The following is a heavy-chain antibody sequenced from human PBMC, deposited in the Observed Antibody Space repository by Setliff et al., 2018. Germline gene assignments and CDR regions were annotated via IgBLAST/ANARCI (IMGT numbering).Heavy chain of an antibody. Sequence: SETLSLTCTVSGGSISSGSYYWSWIRQPAGKGLEWVGRIYTSGSTNYNPSLKSRVTISVDTSKNQFSLKLSSVTAADTAVYYCARDGGELRSDILTGYQAYYYYYGMDVWGQGTTVTVSS. V-gene: IGHV4-61*02. CDR3: ARDGGELRSDILTGYQAYYYYYGMDV. CDR2: IYTSGST. J-gene: IGHJ6*02. CDR1: GGSISSGSYY. D-gene: IGHD3-9*01.